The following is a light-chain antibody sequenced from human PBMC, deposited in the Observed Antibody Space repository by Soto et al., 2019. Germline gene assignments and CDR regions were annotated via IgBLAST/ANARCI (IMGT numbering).Light chain of an antibody. J-gene: IGLJ1*01. CDR1: SSVVGGYNY. Sequence: SVLSQPASVSGSPGQPITISCTGTSSVVGGYNYVSWYQQHPGKAPKLMIYDVSNRPSGVSNRFSGSKSGNTASLTISGLQAEDEADYYCSSYTSSSTLVFGTGTKVTVL. CDR2: DVS. V-gene: IGLV2-14*01. CDR3: SSYTSSSTLV.